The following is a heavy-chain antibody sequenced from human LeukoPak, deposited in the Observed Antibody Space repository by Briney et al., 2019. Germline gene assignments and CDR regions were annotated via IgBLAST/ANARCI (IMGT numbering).Heavy chain of an antibody. CDR1: GFTFDYFA. J-gene: IGHJ5*02. D-gene: IGHD5-24*01. CDR2: ISRISTAI. CDR3: ARDGYNWADL. V-gene: IGHV3-48*01. Sequence: GGSLRLSCAASGFTFDYFAMSWVRQTSGKGLEWIAYISRISTAIQYADSVKGRFTISRDNGENSLSLQMNSLRVEDTALYYCARDGYNWADLWGQGTLVTVPS.